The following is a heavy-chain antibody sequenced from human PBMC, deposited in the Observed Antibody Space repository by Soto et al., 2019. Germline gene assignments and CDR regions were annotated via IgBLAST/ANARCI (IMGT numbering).Heavy chain of an antibody. J-gene: IGHJ4*02. D-gene: IGHD2-8*01. CDR1: GFTFGDYA. CDR2: ISWNSGSR. CDR3: KKDTYQLMVYTFDF. V-gene: IGHV3-9*01. Sequence: GWSLRLSCAASGFTFGDYAMHWVRQTPGKGLEWVSAISWNSGSRAYADSVKGRFSISRDNARNSLYLQMNSLRPEDTALYYCKKDTYQLMVYTFDFWGQGPQVTVSS.